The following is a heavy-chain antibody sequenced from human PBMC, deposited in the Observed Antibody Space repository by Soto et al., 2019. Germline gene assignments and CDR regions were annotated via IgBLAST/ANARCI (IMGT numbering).Heavy chain of an antibody. D-gene: IGHD6-25*01. CDR1: GYTFTSYY. J-gene: IGHJ4*02. V-gene: IGHV1-46*03. Sequence: GASVKVSCKASGYTFTSYYMHWVRQAPGQGLEWMGIINPSGGSTSYAQKFQGRVTMTRDSSTSTVYMELSSLRSEDTAVDCGVRAGASNNLFGCWGQGTLVTVSS. CDR3: VRAGASNNLFGC. CDR2: INPSGGST.